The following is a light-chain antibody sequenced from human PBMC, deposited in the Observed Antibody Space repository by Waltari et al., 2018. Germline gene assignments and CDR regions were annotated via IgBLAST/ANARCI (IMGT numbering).Light chain of an antibody. J-gene: IGLJ2*01. V-gene: IGLV1-40*01. CDR3: QSYDSSLSGVF. CDR2: GNT. Sequence: QSVLTQPPSVSGAPGQRVTVSCTGSSSNIGTGYDVHWYQQLPGTAPKLLIYGNTSRPSCHPHRSAVSKSGTPASLAIPGPQAEDEADYYCQSYDSSLSGVFFGGGTKVTVL. CDR1: SSNIGTGYD.